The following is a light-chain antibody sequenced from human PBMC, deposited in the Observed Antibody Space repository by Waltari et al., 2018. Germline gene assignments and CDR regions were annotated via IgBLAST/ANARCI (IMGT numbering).Light chain of an antibody. J-gene: IGLJ2*01. Sequence: QSALTQPASVSGSPGQSITISCTGTTSDVGPYKYVSWYQHHPGKAPKLMIYQATNRPSGISNRFSGSKSGNTASLTISGLQAEDEADYYCSSYTRSSTWVFGGGTKLTVL. V-gene: IGLV2-14*01. CDR1: TSDVGPYKY. CDR2: QAT. CDR3: SSYTRSSTWV.